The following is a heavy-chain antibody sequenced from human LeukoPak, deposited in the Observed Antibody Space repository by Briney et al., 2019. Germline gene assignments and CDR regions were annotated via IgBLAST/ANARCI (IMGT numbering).Heavy chain of an antibody. V-gene: IGHV1-58*02. CDR2: IVVGSGNT. J-gene: IGHJ5*02. Sequence: SVKVSCKASGFTFTSSAMQWVRQARGQRLEWIGWIVVGSGNTNYAQKFQERVTITRDMSTSTAYMELSSLRSEDTAVYYCAADPIGDMVCDPWGQGTLVTVSS. D-gene: IGHD2-21*02. CDR3: AADPIGDMVCDP. CDR1: GFTFTSSA.